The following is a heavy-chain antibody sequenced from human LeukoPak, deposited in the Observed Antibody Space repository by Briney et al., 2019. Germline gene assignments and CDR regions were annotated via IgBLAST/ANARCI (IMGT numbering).Heavy chain of an antibody. CDR1: GFTVSSNY. Sequence: GGSLRLSCAASGFTVSSNYMSWVRQAPGKGLEWVSVIYSGGSAYYADSVKGRFTISRDNSKNTLYLQMNSLRAEDTAVYYCAGSHTGLPDDYYYYGMDVWGQGTTVTVSS. CDR2: IYSGGSA. D-gene: IGHD1-14*01. V-gene: IGHV3-66*02. CDR3: AGSHTGLPDDYYYYGMDV. J-gene: IGHJ6*02.